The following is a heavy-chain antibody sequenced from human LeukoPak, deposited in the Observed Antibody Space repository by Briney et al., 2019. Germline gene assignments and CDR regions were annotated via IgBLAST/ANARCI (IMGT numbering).Heavy chain of an antibody. Sequence: TGGSLRLSCASSGFTFSAYPMKWVRQAPGKGLEWVSHIRSDSSTYYAASVRGRFTISRDNAKNSLYLQMNSLRAEDTAVYYCARDADWAFGIWGQGTLVTVSS. CDR3: ARDADWAFGI. J-gene: IGHJ3*02. CDR1: GFTFSAYP. D-gene: IGHD2-21*01. CDR2: IRSDSST. V-gene: IGHV3-69-1*02.